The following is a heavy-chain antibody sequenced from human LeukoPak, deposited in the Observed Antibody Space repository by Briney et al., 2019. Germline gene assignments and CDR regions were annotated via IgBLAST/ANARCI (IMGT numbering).Heavy chain of an antibody. Sequence: ASVKVSCKASGYTFTSYGISWVQQAPGQGLEWMGWISAYNGNTNYAQKFQGRVTVTTDTSTSTAYMELRSLRSDDTAVYYCARRRWELLWFDPWGQGTLVTVSS. V-gene: IGHV1-18*01. CDR2: ISAYNGNT. CDR3: ARRRWELLWFDP. J-gene: IGHJ5*02. CDR1: GYTFTSYG. D-gene: IGHD1-26*01.